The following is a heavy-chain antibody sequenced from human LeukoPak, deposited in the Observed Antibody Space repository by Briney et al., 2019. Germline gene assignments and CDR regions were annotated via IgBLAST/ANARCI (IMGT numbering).Heavy chain of an antibody. CDR3: ARAAVAGTRDWFDP. D-gene: IGHD6-19*01. V-gene: IGHV1-69*13. J-gene: IGHJ5*02. CDR2: IVPIFGTA. CDR1: GGTFSSYA. Sequence: SVKVSCKASGGTFSSYAISWVRQAPGQGLEWMGGIVPIFGTANYAQKFQGRVTITADESTSTAYMELSSLRSEDTAVYYCARAAVAGTRDWFDPWGQGTLVTVSS.